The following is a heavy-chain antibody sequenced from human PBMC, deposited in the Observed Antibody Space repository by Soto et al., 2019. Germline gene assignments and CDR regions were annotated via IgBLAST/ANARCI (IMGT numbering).Heavy chain of an antibody. J-gene: IGHJ4*02. D-gene: IGHD5-18*01. CDR1: GYTFTSYY. CDR3: ARLYSYGALDY. Sequence: ASVKVSCKASGYTFTSYYMHWVRQAPGQGLEWMGIINPSGGSTNYAQKFQGWVTMTRDTSISTAYMELSRLRSDDTAVYYCARLYSYGALDYWGQGTLVTVSS. CDR2: INPSGGST. V-gene: IGHV1-2*04.